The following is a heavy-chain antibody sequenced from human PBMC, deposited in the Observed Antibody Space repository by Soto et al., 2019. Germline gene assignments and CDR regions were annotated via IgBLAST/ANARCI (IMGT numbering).Heavy chain of an antibody. J-gene: IGHJ5*02. CDR3: GRDQSGIGYYVDWFDP. V-gene: IGHV1-3*01. CDR1: GYTFTSYA. CDR2: INAGNDNT. Sequence: ASVKVSCKASGYTFTSYAMNWVRQAPGQRLEWMGWINAGNDNTKYSQKFQGRVTITRDTAATTVNMELTSLTSEDTAIYYCGRDQSGIGYYVDWFDPWGQGTLVTVSS. D-gene: IGHD3-10*02.